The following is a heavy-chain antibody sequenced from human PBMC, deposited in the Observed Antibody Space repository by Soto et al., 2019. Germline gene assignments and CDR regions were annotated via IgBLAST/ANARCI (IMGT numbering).Heavy chain of an antibody. CDR1: GGTFSSYA. Sequence: SVKVSCKASGGTFSSYAISWVRQAPGQGLEWMGGIIPIFGTANYAQKFQGRVTITADKSTSTAYMELSSLRSEDTAVYYCASDYYDSSGFFDYFDYWGQGTLVTVSS. CDR2: IIPIFGTA. V-gene: IGHV1-69*06. CDR3: ASDYYDSSGFFDYFDY. J-gene: IGHJ4*02. D-gene: IGHD3-22*01.